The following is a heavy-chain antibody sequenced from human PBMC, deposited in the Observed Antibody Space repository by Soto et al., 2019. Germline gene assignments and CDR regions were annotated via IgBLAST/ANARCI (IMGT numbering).Heavy chain of an antibody. D-gene: IGHD6-19*01. V-gene: IGHV3-23*01. CDR2: ISGSGGTT. CDR3: AKTANGWFSAFDI. CDR1: GFTFSSYA. Sequence: EVQLLESGGGVVQPGGSLRLSCAASGFTFSSYAMSWVRQAPGKGLEWVSAISGSGGTTYYADSVKGRFTFSRDNSKNTLYLQMNSLRAKDTAVYYCAKTANGWFSAFDIWGQGTMVTVSS. J-gene: IGHJ3*02.